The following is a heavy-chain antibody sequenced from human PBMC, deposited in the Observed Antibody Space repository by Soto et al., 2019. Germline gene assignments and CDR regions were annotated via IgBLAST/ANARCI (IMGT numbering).Heavy chain of an antibody. D-gene: IGHD1-26*01. Sequence: PSQTLSLTCDISGDSVSSNTAGWNWVRQSPSRGLEWLGRTYYRSKWYYDYALSVRSRITINPDTSKNQYSLQLNSVTPEDTAVYYCAKDPQATGYWGQGTLVTVSS. CDR1: GDSVSSNTAG. J-gene: IGHJ4*02. CDR2: TYYRSKWYY. V-gene: IGHV6-1*01. CDR3: AKDPQATGY.